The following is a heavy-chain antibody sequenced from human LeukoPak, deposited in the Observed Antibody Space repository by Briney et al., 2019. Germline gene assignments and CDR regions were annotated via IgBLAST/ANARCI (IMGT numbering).Heavy chain of an antibody. Sequence: ASVKVSCKASGYTFTSHDINWVRQATGQGLEWMGWMNPNSGNTGYAQKFQGRVTMTRNTSISTAYMELSSLRSEDTAVYYCARGWIAVAGTSDNWFDPWGQGTLVTVSS. CDR1: GYTFTSHD. D-gene: IGHD6-19*01. CDR3: ARGWIAVAGTSDNWFDP. V-gene: IGHV1-8*01. J-gene: IGHJ5*02. CDR2: MNPNSGNT.